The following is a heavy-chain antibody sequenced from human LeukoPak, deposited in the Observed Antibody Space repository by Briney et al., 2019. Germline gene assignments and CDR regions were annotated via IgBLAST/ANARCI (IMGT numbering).Heavy chain of an antibody. CDR2: ISSSGSTI. V-gene: IGHV3-48*03. D-gene: IGHD3-16*01. CDR3: AKDGYYDYVWGSFGSYYYYGMDV. Sequence: HPGGSLRLSCAASGFTFSSYEMNWVRQAPGKGLEWVSYISSSGSTIYYADSVKGRFTISRDNAKNSLYLQMNSLRAEDTAVYYCAKDGYYDYVWGSFGSYYYYGMDVWGQGTTVTVSS. J-gene: IGHJ6*02. CDR1: GFTFSSYE.